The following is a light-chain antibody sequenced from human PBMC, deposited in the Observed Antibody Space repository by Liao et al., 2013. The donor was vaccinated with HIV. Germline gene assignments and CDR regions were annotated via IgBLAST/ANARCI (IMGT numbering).Light chain of an antibody. Sequence: SYKLSQPPSLSVSPGQTANITCSEDQSGDADVSWYQQKAGQSPVLVIFQGNKRPSGIPERFPGSTSGNTATLAISGTQAVDEADYFCQAWDTTLYVFGTGTKVTVL. CDR1: QSGDAD. J-gene: IGLJ1*01. CDR3: QAWDTTLYV. V-gene: IGLV3-1*01. CDR2: QGN.